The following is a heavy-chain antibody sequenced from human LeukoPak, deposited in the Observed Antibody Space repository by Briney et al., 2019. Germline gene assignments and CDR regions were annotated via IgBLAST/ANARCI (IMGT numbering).Heavy chain of an antibody. J-gene: IGHJ6*02. CDR1: GGSISSYY. CDR2: INHSGST. CDR3: ARVVSRVVPAAKASYGMDV. Sequence: SETLSLTCTVSGGSISSYYWSWIRQPPGKGLEWIGEINHSGSTNYNPSLKSRVTISVDTSKNQFSLKLSSVTAADTAVYYCARVVSRVVPAAKASYGMDVWGQGTTVTVSS. V-gene: IGHV4-34*01. D-gene: IGHD2-2*01.